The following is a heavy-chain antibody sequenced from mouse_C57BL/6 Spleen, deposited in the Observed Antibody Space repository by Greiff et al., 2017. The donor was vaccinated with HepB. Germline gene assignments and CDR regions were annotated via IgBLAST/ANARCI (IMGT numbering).Heavy chain of an antibody. CDR3: AGDIYYDYDGGFAY. CDR2: IHPNSGST. D-gene: IGHD2-4*01. J-gene: IGHJ3*01. CDR1: GYTFTSYW. V-gene: IGHV1-64*01. Sequence: VQLQQPGAELVKPGASVKLSCKGSGYTFTSYWMHWVKQRPGQGLEWIGMIHPNSGSTNYNEKFKSKATLTVDKSSSTAYMQLSSLTSEDSAVYYCAGDIYYDYDGGFAYWGQGTLVTVSA.